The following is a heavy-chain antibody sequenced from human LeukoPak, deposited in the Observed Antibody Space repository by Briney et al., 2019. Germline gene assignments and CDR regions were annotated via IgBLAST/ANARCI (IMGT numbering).Heavy chain of an antibody. CDR1: GFTFSSYG. CDR3: AKEHSGYDLGYFDY. J-gene: IGHJ4*02. Sequence: PGGSLRLSCAASGFTFSSYGMHWVRQAPGKRLEWVAVIWYDGSNKYYADSVKGRFTISRDNSKNTLYLQMNSLRAEDTAVYYCAKEHSGYDLGYFDYWGQGTLVTVSS. CDR2: IWYDGSNK. D-gene: IGHD5-12*01. V-gene: IGHV3-33*06.